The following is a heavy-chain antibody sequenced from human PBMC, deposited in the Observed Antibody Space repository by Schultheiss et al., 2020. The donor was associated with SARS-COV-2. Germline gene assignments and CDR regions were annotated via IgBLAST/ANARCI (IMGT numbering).Heavy chain of an antibody. CDR2: ISGSGGST. Sequence: GGPLRLSCAASGFTVSSSYMNWVRQAPGKGLEWVSVISGSGGSTYYADSVKGRFTISRDNSKNTLYLQMNSLRAEDTAVYYCAKDSATMTSFDYWGQGTLVTVSS. D-gene: IGHD3-22*01. CDR3: AKDSATMTSFDY. V-gene: IGHV3-23*01. CDR1: GFTVSSSY. J-gene: IGHJ4*02.